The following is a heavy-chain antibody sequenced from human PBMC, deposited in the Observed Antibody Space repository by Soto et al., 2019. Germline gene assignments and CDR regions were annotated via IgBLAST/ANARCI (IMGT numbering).Heavy chain of an antibody. CDR3: ARHPGGRGYYYGMDV. CDR1: GGTFSSYA. J-gene: IGHJ6*02. D-gene: IGHD2-15*01. Sequence: QVQLVQSGAEVKKPGSSVKVSCKASGGTFSSYAISWVRQAPGQRLEWMGGIIPIFGTANYAQKFQGRVTMTPDESTSTAYMELSSLRSEDTAVYYCARHPGGRGYYYGMDVWGQGTTVTVSS. CDR2: IIPIFGTA. V-gene: IGHV1-69*05.